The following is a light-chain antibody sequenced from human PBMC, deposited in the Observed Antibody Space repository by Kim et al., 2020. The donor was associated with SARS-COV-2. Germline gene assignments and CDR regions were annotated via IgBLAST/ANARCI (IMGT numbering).Light chain of an antibody. J-gene: IGLJ3*02. CDR1: SGDVGSYNR. CDR3: SSYTSSSTWV. V-gene: IGLV2-18*02. CDR2: EVS. Sequence: GQSVTISCTGTSGDVGSYNRVSWYQQPPRTAPKLMIYEVSNRPSGVPDRFSGSKSGNTASLTISGLQAEDEADYYCSSYTSSSTWVFGGGTQLTVL.